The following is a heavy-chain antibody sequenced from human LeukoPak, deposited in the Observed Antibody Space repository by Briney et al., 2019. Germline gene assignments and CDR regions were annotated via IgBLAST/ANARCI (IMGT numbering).Heavy chain of an antibody. Sequence: ASVKVSCKASGYTFTSYAMHWVRQAPGQRLEWMGWINAGNGNTKYSQKFQGRVTITRDTSASTAYMELSSLRSEDTAVYYCARVVPAAMRTDYYGMDVWGQGTTVTVSS. V-gene: IGHV1-3*01. D-gene: IGHD2-2*01. J-gene: IGHJ6*02. CDR3: ARVVPAAMRTDYYGMDV. CDR1: GYTFTSYA. CDR2: INAGNGNT.